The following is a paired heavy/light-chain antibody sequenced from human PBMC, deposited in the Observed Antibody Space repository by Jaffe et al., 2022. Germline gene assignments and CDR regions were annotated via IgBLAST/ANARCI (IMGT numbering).Heavy chain of an antibody. J-gene: IGHJ2*01. CDR2: IQFDGSLT. CDR1: GFSITYHA. V-gene: IGHV3-30*02. Sequence: QVQLVESGGGVVQPGGSLRLSCAASGFSITYHAMHWVRQAPGKGLEWVAFIQFDGSLTYHADSVKGRFTISRDNSKNTVSLQLNSLRGEDTAMYYCAKEEDPANPFDLWGRGTQVTVSS. CDR3: AKEEDPANPFDL.
Light chain of an antibody. V-gene: IGLV2-23*02. CDR3: CAHAGSRHWV. Sequence: QSALTQPASVSGSPGQSITISCTGSRSDVGGNNAVSWYQQHPGKAPKLIIYEVTKWPSGVSNRFSGAKSGSTASLTISGLQAEDEADYYCCAHAGSRHWVFGGGTKLTVL. CDR2: EVT. CDR1: RSDVGGNNA. J-gene: IGLJ3*02.